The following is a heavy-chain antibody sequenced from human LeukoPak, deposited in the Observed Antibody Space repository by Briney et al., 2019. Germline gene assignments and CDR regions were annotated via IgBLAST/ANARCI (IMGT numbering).Heavy chain of an antibody. CDR2: IKEDGRDK. CDR1: GFTFSSYW. J-gene: IGHJ4*02. D-gene: IGHD4-17*01. V-gene: IGHV3-7*02. CDR3: TKYGDDDTPGLN. Sequence: GGSLRLSCAASGFTFSSYWMTWVRQAPGKGLEWVANIKEDGRDKYYVDSVKGRFIISRDNAKNSLYLQVNSLRAEDTAVYYCTKYGDDDTPGLNWGQGTLVTVSS.